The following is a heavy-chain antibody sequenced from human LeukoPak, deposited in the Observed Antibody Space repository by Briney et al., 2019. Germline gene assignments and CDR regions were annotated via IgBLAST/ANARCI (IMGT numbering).Heavy chain of an antibody. J-gene: IGHJ4*02. CDR2: ISYDGSIK. CDR1: GFTFNSHA. V-gene: IGHV3-30*14. D-gene: IGHD4/OR15-4a*01. Sequence: GGSLRLSCAASGFTFNSHAIHWVRQAPGKGLEWVAVISYDGSIKYYTDSVKGRFTISRDNSKNTLYLQMNSLRAEDTAVYYCARRAGAYSHPYDYWGQGTLVTVSS. CDR3: ARRAGAYSHPYDY.